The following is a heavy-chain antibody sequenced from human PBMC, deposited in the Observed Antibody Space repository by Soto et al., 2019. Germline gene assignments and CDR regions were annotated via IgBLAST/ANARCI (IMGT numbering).Heavy chain of an antibody. CDR2: ISAGGGTT. Sequence: GGSLRLSCAASGFTFSSDGMSWVRQAPGKGLEWVSGISAGGGTTDYADAVKGRFTISRDNSKNTLYLQMSSLRAEDTALYYCARVYYDFRSGYPSYLDYWGQGTLVTVSS. D-gene: IGHD3-3*01. CDR1: GFTFSSDG. CDR3: ARVYYDFRSGYPSYLDY. V-gene: IGHV3-23*01. J-gene: IGHJ4*02.